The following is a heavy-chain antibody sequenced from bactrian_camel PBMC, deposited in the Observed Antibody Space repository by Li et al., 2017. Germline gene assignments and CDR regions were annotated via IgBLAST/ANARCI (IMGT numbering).Heavy chain of an antibody. V-gene: IGHV3-3*01. CDR2: VYFGGGST. D-gene: IGHD2*01. Sequence: HVQLVESGGGSVQAGGSLRLSCAASAPTYSINCMGWFRQAPGKEREGVAFVYFGGGSTYYADSVKGRFTVSRDDANNTVNLIMNSLKPEDTAMYYCAANFGPYCSGPYLARRANFLGQGTQVTVS. J-gene: IGHJ4*01. CDR1: APTYSINC.